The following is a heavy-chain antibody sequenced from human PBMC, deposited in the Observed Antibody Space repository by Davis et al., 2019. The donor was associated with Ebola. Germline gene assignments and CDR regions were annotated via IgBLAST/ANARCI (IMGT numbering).Heavy chain of an antibody. CDR3: ARVRRDTVVVPAARSWFDP. J-gene: IGHJ5*02. D-gene: IGHD2-2*01. Sequence: ASVKVSCKASGYTFTGYYMHWVRQAPGQGLEWMGWINPNSGGTNYAQKLQGRVTMTTDTSTSTAYMELRSLRSDDTAVYYCARVRRDTVVVPAARSWFDPWGQGTLVTVSS. CDR2: INPNSGGT. V-gene: IGHV1-2*02. CDR1: GYTFTGYY.